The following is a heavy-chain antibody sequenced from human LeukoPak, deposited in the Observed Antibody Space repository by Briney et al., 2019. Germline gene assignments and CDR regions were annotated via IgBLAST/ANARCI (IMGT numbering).Heavy chain of an antibody. CDR1: VYTFTDYY. CDR3: ARDQDSSGRNWFDP. CDR2: INPNSGGT. J-gene: IGHJ5*02. Sequence: ASVTVSFKSSVYTFTDYYMHWVRPAPGQGLEWMGWINPNSGGTNYAQKFQGRVTMTRDTSISTAYMELSRLRSDDTAVYYCARDQDSSGRNWFDPWGQGTLVTVSS. V-gene: IGHV1-2*02. D-gene: IGHD3-22*01.